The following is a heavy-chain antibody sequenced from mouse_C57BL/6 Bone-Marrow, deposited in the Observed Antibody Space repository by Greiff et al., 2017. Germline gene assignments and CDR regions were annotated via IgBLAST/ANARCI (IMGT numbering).Heavy chain of an antibody. CDR2: INRDGGST. D-gene: IGHD2-1*01. J-gene: IGHJ3*01. V-gene: IGHV5-2*01. Sequence: DVHLVESGGGLVQPGESLKLSCESNEYEFPSHDMSWVRKTPEKRLELVAAINRDGGSTYYPDTMERRFIISRDNTKKTLYLQMSSLRSEDTALYYCARHEYGNYGGAWFAYWGQGTLVTVSA. CDR1: EYEFPSHD. CDR3: ARHEYGNYGGAWFAY.